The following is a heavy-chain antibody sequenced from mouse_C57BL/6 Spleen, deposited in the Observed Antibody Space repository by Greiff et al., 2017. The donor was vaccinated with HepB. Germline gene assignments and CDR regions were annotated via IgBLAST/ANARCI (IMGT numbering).Heavy chain of an antibody. CDR1: GYSITSGYY. V-gene: IGHV3-6*01. Sequence: DVKLQESGPGLVKPSQSLSLTCSVTGYSITSGYYWNWIRQFPGNQLEWMGYISYDGSNNYNPSLQNRISITRDTSKNQFFLKLNSVTTEDTATYYCARDVHYQDYFDYWGQGTTLTVSS. CDR2: ISYDGSN. J-gene: IGHJ2*01. D-gene: IGHD5-5*01. CDR3: ARDVHYQDYFDY.